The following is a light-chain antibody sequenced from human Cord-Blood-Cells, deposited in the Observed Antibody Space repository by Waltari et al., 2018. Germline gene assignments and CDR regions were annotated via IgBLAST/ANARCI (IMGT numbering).Light chain of an antibody. CDR1: SSDVGGYNY. CDR2: EVS. Sequence: QSALTQPPSASGSPGQSVTISCTGTSSDVGGYNYVSWYQQHPGKAPKLMSYEVSNRPSGVPDRFSGSKSGTTASLTVAGLQAGDEADYYCSSYAGSNNVVFGGGTKLTVL. CDR3: SSYAGSNNVV. J-gene: IGLJ2*01. V-gene: IGLV2-8*01.